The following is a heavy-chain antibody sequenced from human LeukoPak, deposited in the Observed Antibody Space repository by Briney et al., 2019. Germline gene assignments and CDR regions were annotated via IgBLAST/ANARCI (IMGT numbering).Heavy chain of an antibody. CDR1: GFTVITND. D-gene: IGHD1-14*01. Sequence: GRSLRLSCAASGFTVITNDMTWVRQAPGKGLEWVSVLYSDGNTKYADSVQGRFTISRDNSKDTLYLEMNSLSPDDTAVYYCARGVEPLAANTLAYWGQGTLVTVTS. V-gene: IGHV3-53*01. J-gene: IGHJ4*02. CDR2: LYSDGNT. CDR3: ARGVEPLAANTLAY.